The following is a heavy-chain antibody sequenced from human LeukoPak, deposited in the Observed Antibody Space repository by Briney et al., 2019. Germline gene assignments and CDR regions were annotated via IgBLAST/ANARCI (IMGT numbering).Heavy chain of an antibody. J-gene: IGHJ4*02. Sequence: GASVKVSCKASGYTFTGYYMHWVRQAPGQGLEWMGWINPNSGGTNYAQKFQGRVTMTRDTSISTAYMELSRLRSDDMAVYYCARGGSSWRIRSFDYWGQGTLVTVSS. CDR2: INPNSGGT. CDR1: GYTFTGYY. CDR3: ARGGSSWRIRSFDY. D-gene: IGHD6-13*01. V-gene: IGHV1-2*02.